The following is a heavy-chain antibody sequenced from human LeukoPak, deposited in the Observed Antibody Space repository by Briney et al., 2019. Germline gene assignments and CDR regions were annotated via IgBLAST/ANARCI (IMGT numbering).Heavy chain of an antibody. CDR2: IIPIFGTA. CDR1: GGTFSSYA. J-gene: IGHJ3*02. CDR3: AADCSSTSCYILTGAFDI. D-gene: IGHD2-2*02. Sequence: SVKVSCKASGGTFSSYAISWVRQAPGQGLEWMGGIIPIFGTANYAQKFQGRVTITADESTSTAYMELSSLRSEDTAVYYCAADCSSTSCYILTGAFDIWGQGTMVTVSS. V-gene: IGHV1-69*13.